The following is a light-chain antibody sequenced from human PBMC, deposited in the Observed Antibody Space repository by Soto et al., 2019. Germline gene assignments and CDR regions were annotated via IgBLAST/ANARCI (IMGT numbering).Light chain of an antibody. J-gene: IGKJ1*01. CDR3: QQYASSVT. CDR2: GAS. CDR1: QRFSSTF. Sequence: EILLTQSPDFLSLSTGDRATLSCRASQRFSSTFLAWYQQKPGQAPRLLIYGASSRATGIPDRFSGSGSGTDFTLTISRLEPEDFAGYYCQQYASSVTFGQGTNTEIK. V-gene: IGKV3-20*01.